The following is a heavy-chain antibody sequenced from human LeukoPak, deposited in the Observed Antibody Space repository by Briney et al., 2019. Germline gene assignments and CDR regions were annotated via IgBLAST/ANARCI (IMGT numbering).Heavy chain of an antibody. CDR1: GFTFSSYS. V-gene: IGHV3-48*01. CDR3: ARDNRSRVKNYYYYYMDV. Sequence: GGSLRLSCAASGFTFSSYSMYWVRQAPGKGLEWVSYISSSSTIYYADSVKGRFTISRDNAKNSLYLQMNSLRAEDTAVYYCARDNRSRVKNYYYYYMDVWGKGTTVTVSS. J-gene: IGHJ6*03. CDR2: ISSSSTI. D-gene: IGHD2-21*01.